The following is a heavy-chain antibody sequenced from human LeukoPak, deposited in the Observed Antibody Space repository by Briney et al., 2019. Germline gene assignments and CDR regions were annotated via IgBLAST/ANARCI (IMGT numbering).Heavy chain of an antibody. V-gene: IGHV4-59*01. J-gene: IGHJ4*02. D-gene: IGHD2-2*01. CDR2: IYYSGST. Sequence: PSETLSLTCTVSGGSISSYYWSWIRQPPGKGLEWIWYIYYSGSTNYNPSLKSRVTISVDTSKNQFTLKLSSVTAADTAVYYCARCTSCSEVGTFDYWGQGTLVTVSS. CDR1: GGSISSYY. CDR3: ARCTSCSEVGTFDY.